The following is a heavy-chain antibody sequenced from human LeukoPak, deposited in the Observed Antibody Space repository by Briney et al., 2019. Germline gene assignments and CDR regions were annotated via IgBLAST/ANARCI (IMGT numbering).Heavy chain of an antibody. D-gene: IGHD3-22*01. CDR3: AAHYYDSSGYYYDHAFDI. V-gene: IGHV3-53*01. Sequence: GGSLRLSCAASGFTFSNYAMSWVRQAPGKGLEWVSVIYSGGITYYADSLTGRFTISRDNSKNTLYLQMNNLRAEDTAVYYCAAHYYDSSGYYYDHAFDIWGQGTMVTVSS. CDR1: GFTFSNYA. J-gene: IGHJ3*02. CDR2: IYSGGIT.